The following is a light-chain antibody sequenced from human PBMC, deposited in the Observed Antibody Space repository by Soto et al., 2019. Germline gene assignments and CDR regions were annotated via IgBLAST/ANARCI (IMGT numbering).Light chain of an antibody. CDR2: GAS. Sequence: EIVLKQSPATLSLSQGEGATLSCRASHSVYNNYLAWYQQGPGQARRLLIAGASSRATGIPDRFSCSGSGTDFTLNISRLEYEDFAVYYCQRYGSSPPHTFGQGTRLEIK. CDR1: HSVYNNY. V-gene: IGKV3-20*01. CDR3: QRYGSSPPHT. J-gene: IGKJ5*01.